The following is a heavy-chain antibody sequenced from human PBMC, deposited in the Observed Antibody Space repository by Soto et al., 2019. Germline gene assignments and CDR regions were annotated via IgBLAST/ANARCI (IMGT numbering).Heavy chain of an antibody. CDR3: ARWSYLDY. J-gene: IGHJ4*02. Sequence: GGSLRLSCAASGFSFGSCALSWVRQAPGKGLEWVSTISGSDGKTFYADSVKGRFSISRDTSQSTLYLQMNSLRADDTAMYYCARWSYLDYWGQGTRVTVS. CDR2: ISGSDGKT. V-gene: IGHV3-23*01. CDR1: GFSFGSCA. D-gene: IGHD3-3*01.